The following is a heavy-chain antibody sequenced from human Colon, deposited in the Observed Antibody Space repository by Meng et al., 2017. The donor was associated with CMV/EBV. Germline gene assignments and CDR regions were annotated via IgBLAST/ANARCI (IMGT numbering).Heavy chain of an antibody. J-gene: IGHJ4*02. CDR3: AKNLFVPPAIMSVFAPNDY. CDR1: GFTFGSYA. CDR2: ISGNGGVT. V-gene: IGHV3-23*01. D-gene: IGHD2-2*02. Sequence: GESLKISCAASGFTFGSYAMSWVRQAPGRGLEWVSTISGNGGVTYYADSVKGRLIVSRDNAKSTLFLQINGLGAEDTAIYYCAKNLFVPPAIMSVFAPNDYWGQGMLVTVSS.